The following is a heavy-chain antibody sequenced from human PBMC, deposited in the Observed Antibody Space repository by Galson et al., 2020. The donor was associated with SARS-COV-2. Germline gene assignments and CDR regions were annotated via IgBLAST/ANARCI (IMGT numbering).Heavy chain of an antibody. V-gene: IGHV4-34*01. Sequence: SETLSLTCAVYGGSFSGYYWSWIRQPPGKGLEWIGEINHSGSTNYNPSLKSRVTISVDTSKNQFSLKLSSVTAADTAVYYCASRSRQLFFFQHWGKGTLVTVSS. CDR2: INHSGST. D-gene: IGHD6-6*01. CDR3: ASRSRQLFFFQH. J-gene: IGHJ1*01. CDR1: GGSFSGYY.